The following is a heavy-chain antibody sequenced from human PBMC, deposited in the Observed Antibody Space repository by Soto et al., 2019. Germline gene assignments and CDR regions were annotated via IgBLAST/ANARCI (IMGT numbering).Heavy chain of an antibody. D-gene: IGHD3-10*01. J-gene: IGHJ5*02. V-gene: IGHV4-39*01. CDR1: GGSISSSSYY. CDR2: IYYSGST. Sequence: SETLSLTCTVSGGSISSSSYYWGWIRQPPGKGLEWIGSIYYSGSTYYNPSLKSRVTISVDTSKNQFSLKLSSVTAADTAVYYCARPVRARGVINKDWFDPWGQGTLVTVSS. CDR3: ARPVRARGVINKDWFDP.